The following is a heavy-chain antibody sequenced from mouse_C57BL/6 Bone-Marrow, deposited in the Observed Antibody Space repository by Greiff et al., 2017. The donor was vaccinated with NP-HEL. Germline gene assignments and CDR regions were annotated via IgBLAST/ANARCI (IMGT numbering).Heavy chain of an antibody. CDR3: ARRYYVSSFDY. CDR2: IYPYNGVS. Sequence: VQLQQSGPELVKPGASVKISCKASGYSFNGYYMHWVKQSHGNILDWIGYIYPYNGVSSYNQKFKGKATLTVDKSSSTVYLELRSLTSENSAFYYCARRYYVSSFDYWGQGTTLTVSS. J-gene: IGHJ2*01. D-gene: IGHD1-1*01. V-gene: IGHV1-31*01. CDR1: GYSFNGYY.